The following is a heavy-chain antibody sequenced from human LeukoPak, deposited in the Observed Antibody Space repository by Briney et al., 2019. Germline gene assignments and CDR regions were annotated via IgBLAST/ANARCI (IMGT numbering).Heavy chain of an antibody. CDR3: ARAVAAADSY. V-gene: IGHV3-7*04. D-gene: IGHD6-13*01. CDR1: GFTIRTYW. J-gene: IGHJ4*02. CDR2: INQDGSKK. Sequence: GGSPRLSCTASGFTIRTYWMSWVRQAPGRGLEWVANINQDGSKKYYVDSLKGRFTISRDNVKNSVYLQMNSLRAEDTAVYSCARAVAAADSYWGRGTLVTVSS.